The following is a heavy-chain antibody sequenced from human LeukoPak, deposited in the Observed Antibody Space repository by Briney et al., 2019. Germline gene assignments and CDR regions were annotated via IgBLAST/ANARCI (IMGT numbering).Heavy chain of an antibody. Sequence: PSETLSLTCTVSGGSISSYYWSWIRQPPGKGLEWIGYIYYSGSTNYNPSLKSRVTMSVDTSKNQFSLKLSSVTAADTAVYYCARYYCSSTSCPDAFDIWGQGTMVTVSS. D-gene: IGHD2-2*01. CDR3: ARYYCSSTSCPDAFDI. V-gene: IGHV4-59*12. J-gene: IGHJ3*02. CDR2: IYYSGST. CDR1: GGSISSYY.